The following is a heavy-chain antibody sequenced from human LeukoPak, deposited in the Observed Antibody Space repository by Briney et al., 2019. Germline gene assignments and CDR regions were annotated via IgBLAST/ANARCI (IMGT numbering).Heavy chain of an antibody. CDR3: AREPLLWFGELYYYGMDV. CDR2: TRNKANSYTT. D-gene: IGHD3-10*01. Sequence: GGSLRLSCAASGFTFSDHYMDWVRQAPGKGLEWVGRTRNKANSYTTEYAASVKGGFTISRDDSKNSLYLQMNSLKTEDTPVYCCAREPLLWFGELYYYGMDVWGQGTTVTVSS. J-gene: IGHJ6*02. CDR1: GFTFSDHY. V-gene: IGHV3-72*01.